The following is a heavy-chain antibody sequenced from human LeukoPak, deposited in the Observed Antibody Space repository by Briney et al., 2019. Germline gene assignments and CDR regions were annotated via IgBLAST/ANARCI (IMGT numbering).Heavy chain of an antibody. Sequence: SETLSLTCAVYGGSFSGYYWSWIRQPPGKGLEWIGEINHSGSTNYNPSLKSRVTISVDTSKNQFSLKLSSVTAADTAAYYCASSRGSRSYWRDYWGQGTLVTVSS. CDR1: GGSFSGYY. J-gene: IGHJ4*02. D-gene: IGHD1-26*01. CDR3: ASSRGSRSYWRDY. CDR2: INHSGST. V-gene: IGHV4-34*01.